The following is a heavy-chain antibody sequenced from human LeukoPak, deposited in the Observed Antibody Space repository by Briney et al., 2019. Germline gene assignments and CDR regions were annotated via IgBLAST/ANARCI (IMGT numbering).Heavy chain of an antibody. CDR2: IGAFNGNT. Sequence: ASVKVSCKASGYSFERYGISWVRQAPGQGLEWLGWIGAFNGNTNYAQNLQGRVTMTADTSTTTAYMELRSLSSDDTAVYYCARDFLSYDGSENHFEDTFDIWGQGTMVTVSS. CDR3: ARDFLSYDGSENHFEDTFDI. J-gene: IGHJ3*02. CDR1: GYSFERYG. V-gene: IGHV1-18*01. D-gene: IGHD3-22*01.